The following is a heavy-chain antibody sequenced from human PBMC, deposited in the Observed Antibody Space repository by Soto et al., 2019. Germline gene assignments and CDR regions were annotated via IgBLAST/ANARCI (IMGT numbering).Heavy chain of an antibody. CDR2: ISYDGSNK. V-gene: IGHV3-30*18. J-gene: IGHJ6*02. CDR3: AKGLVGYVFGVQDYHYGMDV. CDR1: RFTFSSYG. D-gene: IGHD2-8*02. Sequence: QVQLVESGGGVVPPGRSLILACAASRFTFSSYGMHWVRQAPGKGLEWVAAISYDGSNKNYADSVKGRFTISRDNSKNTLYLQMNGLRGEDTAVYHCAKGLVGYVFGVQDYHYGMDVWGQGTTVTVS.